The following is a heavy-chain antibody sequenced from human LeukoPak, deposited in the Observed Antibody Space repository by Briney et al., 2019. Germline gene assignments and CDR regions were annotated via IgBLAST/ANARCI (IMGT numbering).Heavy chain of an antibody. CDR2: INPNSGGT. V-gene: IGHV1-2*02. Sequence: ASVKVSCKASGGTFSSYAISWVRQAPGQGLEWMGWINPNSGGTNYAQKFQGRVTMTRDTSISTAYMELSRLRSDDTAVYYCAASGGNTYYDFWSAPGYWGQGTLVTVSS. CDR3: AASGGNTYYDFWSAPGY. D-gene: IGHD3-3*01. CDR1: GGTFSSYA. J-gene: IGHJ4*02.